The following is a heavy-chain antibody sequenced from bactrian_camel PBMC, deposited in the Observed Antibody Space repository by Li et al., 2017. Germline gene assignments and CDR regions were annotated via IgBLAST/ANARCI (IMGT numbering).Heavy chain of an antibody. CDR2: ILSGGNT. V-gene: IGHV3S55*01. Sequence: VQLVESGGGSVQAGGSLRLSCAITGIADDPYALGWFRQGPAMGREGIAAILSGGNTYYADSVKGRFTIARDDGVNAIYLQMNDLKPEDSAMYYCAAEIECT. D-gene: IGHD6*01. CDR1: GIADDPYA.